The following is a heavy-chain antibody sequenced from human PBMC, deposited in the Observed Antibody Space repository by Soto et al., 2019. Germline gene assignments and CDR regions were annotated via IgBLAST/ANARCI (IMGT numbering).Heavy chain of an antibody. CDR1: GFTFDDYT. J-gene: IGHJ4*02. D-gene: IGHD6-19*01. CDR3: AKDAGSGWMGY. Sequence: EVQLVESGGVVVQPGGSLRLSCAASGFTFDDYTMHWVRQAPGKGLEWVSLISWDGGSTYYADSVKGRFTISRGNSKNSLYLQMNSLRTEDTALYYCAKDAGSGWMGYWGQGTLVTVSS. CDR2: ISWDGGST. V-gene: IGHV3-43*01.